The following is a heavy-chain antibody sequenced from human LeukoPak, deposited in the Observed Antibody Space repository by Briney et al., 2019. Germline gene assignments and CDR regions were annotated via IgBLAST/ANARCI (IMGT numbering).Heavy chain of an antibody. CDR3: ARAFKYSMSGYYFDY. D-gene: IGHD2-21*01. J-gene: IGHJ4*02. CDR1: GFIFDDYG. CDR2: INWNGGST. V-gene: IGHV3-20*04. Sequence: GGSLRLSCAASGFIFDDYGMSWVRQAPGKGLEGVSGINWNGGSTGYADSVKGRFTISRDNAKDSLYLQMSSLRAEDTALYYCARAFKYSMSGYYFDYWGQGTLVTVSS.